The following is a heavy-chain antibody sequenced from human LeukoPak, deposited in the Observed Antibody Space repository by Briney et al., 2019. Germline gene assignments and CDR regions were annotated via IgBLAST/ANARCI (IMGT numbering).Heavy chain of an antibody. CDR3: ARHEYCSSTSCYNEYFQH. Sequence: SETLSLTCTVSGGSISSSSYYWGWIRQPPGKGLEWIGSIYYSGSTYYNPSLKSRVTISVDTSKNQFSLKLSSVTAADTAVYYCARHEYCSSTSCYNEYFQHWGQGTLVTVSS. CDR2: IYYSGST. J-gene: IGHJ1*01. D-gene: IGHD2-2*02. CDR1: GGSISSSSYY. V-gene: IGHV4-39*01.